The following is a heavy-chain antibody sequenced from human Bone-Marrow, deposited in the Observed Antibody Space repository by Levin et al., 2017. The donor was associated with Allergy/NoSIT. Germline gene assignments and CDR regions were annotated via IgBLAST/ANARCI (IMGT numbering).Heavy chain of an antibody. CDR1: GFTFNRYD. Sequence: GESLKISCSASGFTFNRYDIHWVRQAPGKGLEYISIITHDGVSTYYADSVRGRFTISRDNSKNTLYLQMSSLRTEDTAVYYCVKDGSAWSGDYWGQGTLVTVSS. D-gene: IGHD6-19*01. V-gene: IGHV3-64D*06. CDR3: VKDGSAWSGDY. J-gene: IGHJ4*02. CDR2: ITHDGVST.